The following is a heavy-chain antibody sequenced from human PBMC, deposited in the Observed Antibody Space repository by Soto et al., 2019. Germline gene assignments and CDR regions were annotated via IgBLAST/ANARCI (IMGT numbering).Heavy chain of an antibody. CDR1: GFTFSSYS. D-gene: IGHD3-3*01. V-gene: IGHV3-48*01. CDR3: ARASSTYYDFWSGYYAPVGYFDY. J-gene: IGHJ4*02. CDR2: FSSSSSTI. Sequence: GGSRRPSCAASGFTFSSYSMNWVRQAPGKGLEWVSYFSSSSSTIYYADSVKGRFTISRDNAKNSLYLQMNSLRAEDTAVYYCARASSTYYDFWSGYYAPVGYFDYWGQGTLVTVSS.